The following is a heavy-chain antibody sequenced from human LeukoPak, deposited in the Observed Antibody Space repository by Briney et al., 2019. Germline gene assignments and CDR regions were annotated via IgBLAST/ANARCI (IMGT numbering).Heavy chain of an antibody. CDR1: GGTFSSYA. V-gene: IGHV1-69*13. J-gene: IGHJ6*03. D-gene: IGHD3-10*01. CDR3: ARADYYGSGSSGYYYYYYMDV. Sequence: GASVKVSCKASGGTFSSYAISWVRQAPGQGLEWMGGIIPIFGTANYAQKFQGRVTITADESTSTAYMELSSLRSEDTAVYYCARADYYGSGSSGYYYYYYMDVWGKGTTVTISS. CDR2: IIPIFGTA.